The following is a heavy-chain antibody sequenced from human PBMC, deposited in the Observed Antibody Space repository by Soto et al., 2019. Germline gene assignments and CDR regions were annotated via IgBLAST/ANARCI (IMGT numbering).Heavy chain of an antibody. CDR2: ISYTGRT. D-gene: IGHD7-27*01. CDR3: AREWGLLPYYVMDV. V-gene: IGHV4-61*03. CDR1: GDSVTSGSYY. Sequence: SETLSLTCIVSGDSVTSGSYYWTWLRQPPGKGLEWIGYISYTGRTKYNPSLQSRVTISVDTSKNDFSLNLSSVTAADTAVYFCAREWGLLPYYVMDVWGHGTAVTVSS. J-gene: IGHJ6*02.